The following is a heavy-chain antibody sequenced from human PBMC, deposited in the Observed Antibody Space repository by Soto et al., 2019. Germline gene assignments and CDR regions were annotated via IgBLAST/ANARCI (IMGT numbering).Heavy chain of an antibody. V-gene: IGHV1-8*01. CDR1: GYTFTSYD. D-gene: IGHD3-9*01. CDR2: MNPNSGNT. Sequence: ASVKVSSKASGYTFTSYDINWVRQATGQGLEWMGWMNPNSGNTGYAQKFQGRVTMTRNTSISTAYMELSSLRSEDTAVYYCASARTYYDILTGYSLYGYYYMDVWGKGTKVTVSS. J-gene: IGHJ6*03. CDR3: ASARTYYDILTGYSLYGYYYMDV.